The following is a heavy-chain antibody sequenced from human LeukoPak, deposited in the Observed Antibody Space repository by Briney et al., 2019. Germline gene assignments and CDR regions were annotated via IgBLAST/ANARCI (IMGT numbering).Heavy chain of an antibody. D-gene: IGHD4-23*01. CDR1: GFTFSSYA. CDR2: ISSNGGST. V-gene: IGHV3-64*01. J-gene: IGHJ4*02. Sequence: GGSLRLSCAASGFTFSSYAMHWVRQAPGKGLEYVSAISSNGGSTYYANSVKGRFTISRDNSKNTLYLQMGSLRAEDMAVYYCARTARAYGGNSHFDYWGQGTLVTVSS. CDR3: ARTARAYGGNSHFDY.